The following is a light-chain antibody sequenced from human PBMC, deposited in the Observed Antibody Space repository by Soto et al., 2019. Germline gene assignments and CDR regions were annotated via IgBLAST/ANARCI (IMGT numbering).Light chain of an antibody. Sequence: DIRMTQSPSTLSVSVGDRVTITCRASESINGWLAWYQQKPGKAPKILIYDASKLERGVPSRLSGSGSGAEFTLTISSLQPDDLATYYCQQYSSYSPYTFGQGTKVDI. V-gene: IGKV1-5*01. CDR2: DAS. CDR1: ESINGW. J-gene: IGKJ2*01. CDR3: QQYSSYSPYT.